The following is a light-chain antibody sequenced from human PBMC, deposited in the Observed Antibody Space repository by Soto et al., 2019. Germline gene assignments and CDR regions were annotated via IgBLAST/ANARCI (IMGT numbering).Light chain of an antibody. CDR2: GNS. J-gene: IGLJ3*02. Sequence: QSVLTQPPSVSGAPGQRVTISCTGSSSNIGAGYDVHWYQQLPGTAPKLLIYGNSNRPSGVPDRFSGSKSGTSASLAITGLQAEDEADYYCQSYESSLSDWVFGGGTQLTVL. CDR3: QSYESSLSDWV. V-gene: IGLV1-40*01. CDR1: SSNIGAGYD.